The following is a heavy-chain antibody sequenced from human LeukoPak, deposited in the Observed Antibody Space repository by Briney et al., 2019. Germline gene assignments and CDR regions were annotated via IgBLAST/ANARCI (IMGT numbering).Heavy chain of an antibody. CDR2: MNPNSGNT. CDR3: ARGRTTKYSSGNNWFDP. Sequence: WASVKVSCKASGYTFTSYDINWVRQATGQGLEWMGWMNPNSGNTGYAQKFQGRVTITRNTSISTAYMELSSLRSEDTAVYYCARGRTTKYSSGNNWFDPWGQGTLVTVSS. J-gene: IGHJ5*02. D-gene: IGHD6-19*01. V-gene: IGHV1-8*03. CDR1: GYTFTSYD.